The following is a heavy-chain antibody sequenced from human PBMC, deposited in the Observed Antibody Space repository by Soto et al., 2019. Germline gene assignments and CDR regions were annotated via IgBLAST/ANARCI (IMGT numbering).Heavy chain of an antibody. D-gene: IGHD3-10*01. CDR3: ARDSSYGSGSYFDY. J-gene: IGHJ4*02. CDR1: GFTFSSYA. Sequence: GGSLRLSCAASGFTFSSYAMSWVRQAPGKGLEWVSAISGSGGSTYYADSVKGRFTISRDNSKNTLYLQMNSLRAEDTAVYYCARDSSYGSGSYFDYWGQGTLVTVSS. CDR2: ISGSGGST. V-gene: IGHV3-23*01.